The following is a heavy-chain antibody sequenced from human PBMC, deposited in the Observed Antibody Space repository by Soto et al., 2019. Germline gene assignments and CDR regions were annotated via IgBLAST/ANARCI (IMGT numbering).Heavy chain of an antibody. V-gene: IGHV4-59*08. CDR1: GGSISSYY. CDR2: IYYSGST. CDR3: ARRHGWFGKLRSYYYMDV. J-gene: IGHJ6*03. Sequence: QVQLQESGPGLVKPSETLSLTCTVSGGSISSYYWSWIRQPPGKGLEWIGYIYYSGSTNYNPSLKSRVTISVDTSKNQFSLKLSSVTAADTAVYYCARRHGWFGKLRSYYYMDVWGKGTTVTVSS. D-gene: IGHD3-10*01.